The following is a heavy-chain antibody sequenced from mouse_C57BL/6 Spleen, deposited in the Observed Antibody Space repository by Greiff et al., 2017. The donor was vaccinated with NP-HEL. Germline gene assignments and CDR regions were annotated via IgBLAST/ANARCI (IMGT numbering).Heavy chain of an antibody. CDR2: ISYDGSN. V-gene: IGHV3-6*01. Sequence: ESGPGLVKPSQSLSLPCSVTGYSITSGYYWNWIRQFPGNKLEWMGYISYDGSNNYNPSLKNRISITRDTSKNQFFLKLNSVTTEDTATYDCARDHYYGSRAPIAYWGQGTLVTVSA. D-gene: IGHD1-1*01. J-gene: IGHJ3*01. CDR1: GYSITSGYY. CDR3: ARDHYYGSRAPIAY.